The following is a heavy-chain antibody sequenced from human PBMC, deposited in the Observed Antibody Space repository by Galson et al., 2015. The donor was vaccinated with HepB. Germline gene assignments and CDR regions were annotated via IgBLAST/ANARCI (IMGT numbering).Heavy chain of an antibody. CDR1: GFTFTSYW. V-gene: IGHV3-7*01. CDR2: IKQDGSEK. D-gene: IGHD3-3*01. Sequence: SLRLSCAASGFTFTSYWMSWVRQAPGKGLEWVANIKQDGSEKCYVDSVKGRFTISRDNAKNSLYLQMNSLRAEDTAVYYCAREMAGVTIFGVIIGPGYYYMDVWGKGTTVTVSS. J-gene: IGHJ6*03. CDR3: AREMAGVTIFGVIIGPGYYYMDV.